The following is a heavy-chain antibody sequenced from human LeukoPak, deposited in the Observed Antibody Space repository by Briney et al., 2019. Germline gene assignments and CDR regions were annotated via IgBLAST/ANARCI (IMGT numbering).Heavy chain of an antibody. D-gene: IGHD6-13*01. CDR3: ARDLSSSWYSWPSDY. CDR1: GFTFSSYW. J-gene: IGHJ4*02. CDR2: INSDGSST. V-gene: IGHV3-74*01. Sequence: PGGSLRLSCAASGFTFSSYWMHWVRQAPGKGLVWVSRINSDGSSTSYADSVKSRFTISRDNAKNTLYLQMNSLRAEDTAVYYCARDLSSSWYSWPSDYWGQGTLVTVSS.